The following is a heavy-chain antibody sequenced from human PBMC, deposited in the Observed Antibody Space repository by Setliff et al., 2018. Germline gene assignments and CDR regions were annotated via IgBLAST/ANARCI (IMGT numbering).Heavy chain of an antibody. CDR2: TIPFFGTT. CDR3: AREMLVLRGVNSYYYYMDV. V-gene: IGHV1-69*05. Sequence: SVKVSCKASGGTFNNYGVTWVRQAPGQGLEWMGGTIPFFGTTNYAQNFQGRVTITTDESPGTAYMELSSLRSEDTAVYYCAREMLVLRGVNSYYYYMDVWGKGTTVTVSS. J-gene: IGHJ6*03. D-gene: IGHD3-10*01. CDR1: GGTFNNYG.